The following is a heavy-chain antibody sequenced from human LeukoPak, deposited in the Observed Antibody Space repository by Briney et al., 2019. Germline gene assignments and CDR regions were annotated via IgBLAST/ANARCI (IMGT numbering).Heavy chain of an antibody. CDR2: ISGDGGST. CDR1: GFTFSGSS. CDR3: AKDGCSSTSCPSMSYYYYMDV. D-gene: IGHD2-2*01. J-gene: IGHJ6*03. Sequence: GGSLRLSCAASGFTFSGSSMHWVRQAPGKGLEWVSLISGDGGSTYYADSVKGRFTISRDNSKNSLYLQVNSLRTEDTALYYCAKDGCSSTSCPSMSYYYYMDVWGQGTLVTVSS. V-gene: IGHV3-43*02.